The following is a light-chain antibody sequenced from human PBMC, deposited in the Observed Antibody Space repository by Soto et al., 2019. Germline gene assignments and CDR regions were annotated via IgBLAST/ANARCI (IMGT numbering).Light chain of an antibody. V-gene: IGKV3-20*01. CDR2: GAS. Sequence: EIVLTQSPGTLSLSPGEGATLSCRASQSVASSSLAWYQQKPGQAPRLIIYGASNRATGTPDRFSGGGPGTDFTLTISRLEPEDFAVYYCQQYGSSSYTFGQGTKLEIK. J-gene: IGKJ2*01. CDR3: QQYGSSSYT. CDR1: QSVASSS.